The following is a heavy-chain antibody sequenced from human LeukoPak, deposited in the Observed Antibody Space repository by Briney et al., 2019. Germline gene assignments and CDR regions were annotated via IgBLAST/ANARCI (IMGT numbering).Heavy chain of an antibody. CDR3: AREXSXXXXXXXYXDY. D-gene: IGHD4-11*01. CDR1: DGSISSYY. CDR2: IYYSGST. Sequence: PSETLSLTCTVSDGSISSYYWSWIRQPPGKGLEWIGYIYYSGSTNYNPSLKSRVTISVDTSKNQFSLKLSSVTAADTAVYYCAREXSXXXXXXXYXDYXXXGXLVTV. J-gene: IGHJ4*02. V-gene: IGHV4-59*01.